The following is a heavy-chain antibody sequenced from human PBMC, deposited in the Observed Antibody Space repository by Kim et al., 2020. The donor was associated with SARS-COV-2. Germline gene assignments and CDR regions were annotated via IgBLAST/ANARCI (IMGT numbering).Heavy chain of an antibody. D-gene: IGHD3-22*01. V-gene: IGHV6-1*01. CDR3: AREFAGYNFDYYDSSGYYGNCDY. CDR1: GDSVSSNSAA. CDR2: TYYRSKWYN. J-gene: IGHJ4*02. Sequence: SQTLSLTCAISGDSVSSNSAAWNWIRQSPSRGLEWLGRTYYRSKWYNDYAVSVKSRITINPDTSKNQFSLQLNSVTPEDTAVYYCAREFAGYNFDYYDSSGYYGNCDYWGQGTLVTVSS.